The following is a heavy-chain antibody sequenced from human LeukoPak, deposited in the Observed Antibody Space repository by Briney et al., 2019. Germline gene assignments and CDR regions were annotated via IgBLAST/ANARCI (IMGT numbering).Heavy chain of an antibody. CDR2: IYYSGST. CDR3: ASHRTGRYCSSTSCYLGMDV. D-gene: IGHD2-2*01. CDR1: GGSISSYY. V-gene: IGHV4-59*12. J-gene: IGHJ6*03. Sequence: SETLSLTCTVSGGSISSYYWSWIRQPPGKGLEWIGYIYYSGSTNYNPSLKSRVSISVDTSKNQFSLKLSSVTAADTAVYYCASHRTGRYCSSTSCYLGMDVWGKGTTVTVSS.